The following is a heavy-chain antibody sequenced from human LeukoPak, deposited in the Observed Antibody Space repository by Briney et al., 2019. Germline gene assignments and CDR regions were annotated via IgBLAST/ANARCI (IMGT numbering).Heavy chain of an antibody. D-gene: IGHD2-21*02. CDR2: ISISSNYI. CDR3: AKFRGDCYSVDY. V-gene: IGHV3-21*04. Sequence: GGSLRLSCAASGFTFSRYSMNWVRQAPGKGLEWVSSISISSNYIYYTDSAKGRFTISRDNAKNSLYLQMSSLRAEDTAVYYCAKFRGDCYSVDYWGQGTLVTVSS. CDR1: GFTFSRYS. J-gene: IGHJ4*02.